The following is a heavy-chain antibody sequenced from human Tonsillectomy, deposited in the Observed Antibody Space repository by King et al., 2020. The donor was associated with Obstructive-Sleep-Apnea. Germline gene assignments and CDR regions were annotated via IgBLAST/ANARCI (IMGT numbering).Heavy chain of an antibody. CDR1: GYTFTGYY. D-gene: IGHD3-10*01. J-gene: IGHJ3*02. Sequence: QAQLVQSGAEVKKPGASVKVSCKASGYTFTGYYMHWVRQAPGQGLEWMGWINPHSGGTHSAQKFQGRVTMTRDTSITTAYMELSRLKSDDSAVYYCASAGTYYYGSGSLSAFDIWGQGTMVAVSS. CDR3: ASAGTYYYGSGSLSAFDI. V-gene: IGHV1-2*02. CDR2: INPHSGGT.